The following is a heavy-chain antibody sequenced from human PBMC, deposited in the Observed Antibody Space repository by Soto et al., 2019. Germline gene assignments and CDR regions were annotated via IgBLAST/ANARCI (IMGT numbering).Heavy chain of an antibody. CDR3: AGGQLDSTSSYRRHYYYYYGMDV. CDR1: GGSISSYY. D-gene: IGHD6-13*01. V-gene: IGHV4-59*01. CDR2: IYYSGST. Sequence: PSETLSLTCTVSGGSISSYYWSWIRQPPGKGLEWIGYIYYSGSTNYNPSLKSRVTISVDTSKNQFSLKLSSVTAADTAVYYCAGGQLDSTSSYRRHYYYYYGMDVWGQGTTVTVSS. J-gene: IGHJ6*02.